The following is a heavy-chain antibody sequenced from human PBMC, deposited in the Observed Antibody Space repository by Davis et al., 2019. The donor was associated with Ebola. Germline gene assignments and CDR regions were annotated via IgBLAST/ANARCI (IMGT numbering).Heavy chain of an antibody. J-gene: IGHJ6*04. CDR3: ARDYYQMAYYYYDMDV. CDR2: ISSSSSYI. D-gene: IGHD3-10*01. Sequence: PGGSLRLSCAASGFTFSSYSMNWVRQAPGKGLEWVSSISSSSSYIYYADSVKGRFTISRDNAKNSLYLQMNSLRAEDTAVYYCARDYYQMAYYYYDMDVWGKGTTVTVSS. V-gene: IGHV3-21*01. CDR1: GFTFSSYS.